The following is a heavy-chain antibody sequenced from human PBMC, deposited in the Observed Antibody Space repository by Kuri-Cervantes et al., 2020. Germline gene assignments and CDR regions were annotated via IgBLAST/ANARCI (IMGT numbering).Heavy chain of an antibody. CDR2: INRSRST. CDR1: GYSVNSGAYY. CDR3: ARLSVTMARDY. D-gene: IGHD3-10*01. V-gene: IGHV4-34*01. J-gene: IGHJ4*02. Sequence: ESLKISCDVSGYSVNSGAYYWSWIRQPPGKGLEWIGEINRSRSTNYNPSLKSRVTMSVDTSKNQFSLKLSSVTAADTAVYYCARLSVTMARDYWGQGTLVTDSS.